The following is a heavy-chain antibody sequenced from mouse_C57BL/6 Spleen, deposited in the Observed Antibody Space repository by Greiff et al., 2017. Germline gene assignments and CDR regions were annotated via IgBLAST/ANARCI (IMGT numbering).Heavy chain of an antibody. CDR3: ATYYYGSRASYFDY. D-gene: IGHD1-1*01. Sequence: EVQRVESGPGLVKPSQSLSLTCSVTGYSITSGYYWNWIRQFPGNKLEWMGYISYDGSNNYNPSLKNRISITRDTSKNQFFLKLNSVTTEDTATYYCATYYYGSRASYFDYWGQGTTLTVSS. V-gene: IGHV3-6*01. CDR2: ISYDGSN. J-gene: IGHJ2*01. CDR1: GYSITSGYY.